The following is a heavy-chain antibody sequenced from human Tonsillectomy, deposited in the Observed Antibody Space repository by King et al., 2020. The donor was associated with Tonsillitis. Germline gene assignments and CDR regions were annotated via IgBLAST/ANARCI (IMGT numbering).Heavy chain of an antibody. CDR2: IYYSGST. Sequence: QLQESGPGLVKPSETLSLTCTVSGGSISSYYWSWIRQPPGKGLEWIGYIYYSGSTNYNPSLKSRVTISVDTSKNQFSLKLSSVTAADTAVYYCAREIIAARPYYYYMDVWGKGTTVTVSS. V-gene: IGHV4-59*01. CDR1: GGSISSYY. J-gene: IGHJ6*03. CDR3: AREIIAARPYYYYMDV. D-gene: IGHD6-6*01.